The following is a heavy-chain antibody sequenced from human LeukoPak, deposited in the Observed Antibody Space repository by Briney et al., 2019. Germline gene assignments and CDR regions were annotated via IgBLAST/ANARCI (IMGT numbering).Heavy chain of an antibody. CDR3: APQIHDSSGWHAFDF. J-gene: IGHJ3*01. D-gene: IGHD6-19*01. V-gene: IGHV3-23*01. CDR1: GFTFSSYA. Sequence: GGSLRLSCTASGFTFSSYAMNWVRQAPGKGLEWVSGVGAGGTFTYYADSVKGRFTISRDNSRNTLYLQMNSLRQEDTAVYYCAPQIHDSSGWHAFDFRGQGTTVTVSS. CDR2: VGAGGTFT.